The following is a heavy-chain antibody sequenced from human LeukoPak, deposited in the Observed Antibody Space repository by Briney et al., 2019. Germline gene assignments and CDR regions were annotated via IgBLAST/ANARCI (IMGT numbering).Heavy chain of an antibody. CDR1: GFTFSSYG. D-gene: IGHD3-16*01. V-gene: IGHV3-33*01. CDR2: IWYDGSNK. CDR3: ARDYGGGGDTFDY. Sequence: GRSLRLSCAASGFTFSSYGMHWVRQAPGKGLEWVAVIWYDGSNKYYADSVKGRFTISRDNSKNTLYLQMNSLRAEDTAVYYCARDYGGGGDTFDYWGQGTLVTVSS. J-gene: IGHJ4*02.